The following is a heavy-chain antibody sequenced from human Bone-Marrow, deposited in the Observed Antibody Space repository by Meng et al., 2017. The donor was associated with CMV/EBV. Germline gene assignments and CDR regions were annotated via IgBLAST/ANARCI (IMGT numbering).Heavy chain of an antibody. Sequence: GESLKISCAASGFTFSSYWMSWVRQAPGKGLEWVANIKQDGSEKYYVDSVKGRFTISRDNAKNSLYLQMNSLRAEDTAVYYCARVKLGLEYWGQGTLVTGSS. J-gene: IGHJ4*02. CDR3: ARVKLGLEY. CDR2: IKQDGSEK. CDR1: GFTFSSYW. V-gene: IGHV3-7*01. D-gene: IGHD6-13*01.